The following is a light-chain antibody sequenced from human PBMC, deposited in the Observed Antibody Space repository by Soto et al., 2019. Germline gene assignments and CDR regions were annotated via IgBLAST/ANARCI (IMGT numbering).Light chain of an antibody. CDR2: EVS. J-gene: IGLJ3*02. Sequence: QSVLTQPASVSGSPGQSITISCTGTSSDVGRYNYVSWYQHHPGKAPKLMIYEVSNRPSGVSNRFSGSKSGNTASLTISGLQAEDEADYYCSSYTSSSTWGFGGGTKLTVL. V-gene: IGLV2-14*01. CDR1: SSDVGRYNY. CDR3: SSYTSSSTWG.